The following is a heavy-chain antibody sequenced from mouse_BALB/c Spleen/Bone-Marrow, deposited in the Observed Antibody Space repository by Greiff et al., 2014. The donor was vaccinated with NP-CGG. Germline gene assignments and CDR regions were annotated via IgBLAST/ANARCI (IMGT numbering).Heavy chain of an antibody. CDR2: INPESNTI. D-gene: IGHD2-3*01. CDR1: GFDFSRYW. J-gene: IGHJ3*01. Sequence: VQLKESGGGLAQPGGSLKLSCAASGFDFSRYWMSWVRQAPGKGLQWIGEINPESNTINYTPSLKDKFIISRDNAKNTLYLQMSKVRSEDTALYCCARLGYYGWFAYWGQGTLVTVSA. CDR3: ARLGYYGWFAY. V-gene: IGHV4-1*02.